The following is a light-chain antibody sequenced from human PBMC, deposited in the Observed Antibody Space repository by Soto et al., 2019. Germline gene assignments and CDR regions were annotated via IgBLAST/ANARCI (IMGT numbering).Light chain of an antibody. V-gene: IGKV3-11*01. J-gene: IGKJ5*01. CDR3: QQRNVWPPIT. CDR2: DST. Sequence: VLTQSPATLSLSPGERATLSCRASQSIHTSLAWYQQKPGQPPRLVVYDSTLRANGVPDRFGGSRSGTEFTLTIKNLEPEDFAVYYCQQRNVWPPITFGQGTRREIK. CDR1: QSIHTS.